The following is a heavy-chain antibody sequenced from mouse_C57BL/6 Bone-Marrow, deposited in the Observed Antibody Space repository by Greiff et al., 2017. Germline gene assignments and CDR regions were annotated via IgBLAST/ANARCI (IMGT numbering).Heavy chain of an antibody. J-gene: IGHJ2*01. V-gene: IGHV1-81*01. CDR3: ARPVITTVVATDYFDY. Sequence: VKLQQSGAELARPGASVKLSCKASGYTFTSYGISWVKQRTGQGLEWIGEIYPRSGNTYYNEKFKGKATLTADKSSSTAYMELRSLTSEDSAVYFCARPVITTVVATDYFDYWGQGTTLTVSS. D-gene: IGHD1-1*01. CDR1: GYTFTSYG. CDR2: IYPRSGNT.